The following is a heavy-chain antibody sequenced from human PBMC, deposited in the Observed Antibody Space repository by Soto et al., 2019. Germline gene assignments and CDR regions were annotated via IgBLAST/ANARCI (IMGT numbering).Heavy chain of an antibody. CDR2: IYYSGST. CDR3: ARVLFSYSTSWDFDY. V-gene: IGHV4-59*12. J-gene: IGHJ4*02. D-gene: IGHD6-13*01. CDR1: GGSISSYY. Sequence: PSETLSLTCTVSGGSISSYYWSWIRQPPGKGLEWIGYIYYSGSTNYNPSLKSRFTISRDNAKSSLYLQMHSLTAEDTAVYYCARVLFSYSTSWDFDYWGQGTLVTVSS.